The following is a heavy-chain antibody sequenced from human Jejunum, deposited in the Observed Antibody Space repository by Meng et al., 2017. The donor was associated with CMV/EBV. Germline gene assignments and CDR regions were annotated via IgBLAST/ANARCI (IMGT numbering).Heavy chain of an antibody. Sequence: MNWVSQGAGKGLEWIAGIDDDGDGTGYANSIKGRFTNSRDNTRDSLYLQMNSLRAEDTALYYCARAQGYYDSSGYYNSYYYYGMDVWGQGTTVTVSS. CDR3: ARAQGYYDSSGYYNSYYYYGMDV. V-gene: IGHV3-20*03. D-gene: IGHD3-22*01. CDR2: IDDDGDGT. J-gene: IGHJ6*02.